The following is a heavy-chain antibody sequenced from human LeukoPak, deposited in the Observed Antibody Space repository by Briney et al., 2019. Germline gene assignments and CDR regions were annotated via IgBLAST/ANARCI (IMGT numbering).Heavy chain of an antibody. V-gene: IGHV3-30*01. CDR1: GFTFSSYN. CDR3: AKGRGFDVYCRAGSCSTFDP. J-gene: IGHJ5*02. CDR2: ISYDGSNK. D-gene: IGHD2-15*01. Sequence: GGSLRLSCAASGFTFSSYNMNWVRQAPGKGLEWVAVISYDGSNKYYADSVKGRFTISRDNSKNTLYLQMNSLRAEDTAVYYCAKGRGFDVYCRAGSCSTFDPWGQGTLVTVSS.